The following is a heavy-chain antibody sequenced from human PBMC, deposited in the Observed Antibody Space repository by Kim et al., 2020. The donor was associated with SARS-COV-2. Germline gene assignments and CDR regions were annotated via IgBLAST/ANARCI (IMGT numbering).Heavy chain of an antibody. CDR3: ARDVDYGNSAEVELDS. CDR1: GFTFSNHW. CDR2: INKDGSQE. D-gene: IGHD1-7*01. J-gene: IGHJ5*01. V-gene: IGHV3-7*03. Sequence: GGSLRLSCAASGFTFSNHWMTWVRQAPGKGLEWVANINKDGSQESYVDSVKGRFTTSRDNAKKSLYLQMNSLRAEDTAIYYCARDVDYGNSAEVELDSWG.